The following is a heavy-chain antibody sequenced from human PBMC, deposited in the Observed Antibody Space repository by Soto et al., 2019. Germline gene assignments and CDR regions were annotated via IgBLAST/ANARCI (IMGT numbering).Heavy chain of an antibody. J-gene: IGHJ4*02. D-gene: IGHD2-2*01. CDR1: SASISATNW. V-gene: IGHV4-4*02. Sequence: QVQLQESGPGLVKPSGTLSLTCAVSSASISATNWWSWVRQPPGKGLEWIGQIDHSGSTNYTPSLQSRVTISVATSKNQFSLDLSSVTAADTAVYYCGVVVVPAAVHYWGQGTLVTVSS. CDR3: GVVVVPAAVHY. CDR2: IDHSGST.